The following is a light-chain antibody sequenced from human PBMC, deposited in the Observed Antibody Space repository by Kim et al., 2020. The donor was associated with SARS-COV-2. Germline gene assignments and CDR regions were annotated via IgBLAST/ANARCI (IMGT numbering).Light chain of an antibody. Sequence: DIQMTQSPSTLSASVGDRVTITRRASQSISNWLAWYQQKPGKAPKLLIYKASSLESGVPSRFSGSGSGTEFTLTISSLQPDDFATYYCQQYNSYSVWTFGQGTKLEIK. V-gene: IGKV1-5*03. CDR3: QQYNSYSVWT. CDR1: QSISNW. J-gene: IGKJ2*02. CDR2: KAS.